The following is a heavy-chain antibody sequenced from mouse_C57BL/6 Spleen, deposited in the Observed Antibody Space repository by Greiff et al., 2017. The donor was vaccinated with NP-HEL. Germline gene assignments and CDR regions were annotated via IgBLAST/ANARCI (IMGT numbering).Heavy chain of an antibody. D-gene: IGHD1-1*01. V-gene: IGHV5-17*01. CDR1: GFTFSDYG. Sequence: EVQVVESGGGLVKPGGSLKLSCAASGFTFSDYGMHWVRQAPEKGLEWVAYISSGSSTIYYADTVKGRFTISRDNAKNTLFLQMTSLRSEDTAMYYCATHYYGSSLYYYAMDYWGQGTSVTVSS. J-gene: IGHJ4*01. CDR2: ISSGSSTI. CDR3: ATHYYGSSLYYYAMDY.